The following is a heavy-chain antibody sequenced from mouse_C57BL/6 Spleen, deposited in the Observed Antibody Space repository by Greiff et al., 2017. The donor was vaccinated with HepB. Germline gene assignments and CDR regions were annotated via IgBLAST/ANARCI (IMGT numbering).Heavy chain of an antibody. CDR3: ARRDGYHLYWYFDV. V-gene: IGHV1-69*01. Sequence: VKLQESGAELVMPGASVKLSCKASGYTFTSYWMHWVKQRPGQGLEWIGEIDPSDSYTNYNQKFKGKSTLTVDKSSSTAYMQLSSLTSEDSAVYYCARRDGYHLYWYFDVWGTGTTVTVSS. CDR1: GYTFTSYW. CDR2: IDPSDSYT. J-gene: IGHJ1*03. D-gene: IGHD2-3*01.